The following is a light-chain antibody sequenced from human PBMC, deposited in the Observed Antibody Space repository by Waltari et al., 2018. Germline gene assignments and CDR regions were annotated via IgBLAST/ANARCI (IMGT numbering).Light chain of an antibody. Sequence: QSVLTQPPSASGTPGQRVTISCSGSSSNIGSNYVYWYQQLPGPAPKLLIYENKQGAYGVPDRGSDTKSGTSASLAISGLRCEDEADDYCAAWDDSMSGRVFGGGTKLTVL. V-gene: IGLV1-47*01. CDR2: ENK. CDR3: AAWDDSMSGRV. J-gene: IGLJ3*02. CDR1: SSNIGSNY.